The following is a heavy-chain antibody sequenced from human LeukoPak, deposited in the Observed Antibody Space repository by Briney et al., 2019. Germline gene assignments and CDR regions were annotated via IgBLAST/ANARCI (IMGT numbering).Heavy chain of an antibody. D-gene: IGHD3-22*01. J-gene: IGHJ4*02. Sequence: SETLSVTCTVSGGSISSYYWSWIRQPPGKGLEWIGYIYYSGSTDYNPALKSRVTMSVDTSNNQFSLILSSVTAADTAVYFCARTDYFDSSGYHYYFDYWGRGTLVTVSS. V-gene: IGHV4-59*12. CDR2: IYYSGST. CDR1: GGSISSYY. CDR3: ARTDYFDSSGYHYYFDY.